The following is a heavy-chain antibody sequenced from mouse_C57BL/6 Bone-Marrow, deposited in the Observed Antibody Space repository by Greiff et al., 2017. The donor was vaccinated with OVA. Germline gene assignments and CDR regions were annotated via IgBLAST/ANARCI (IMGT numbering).Heavy chain of an antibody. CDR2: INYDGSST. J-gene: IGHJ1*03. V-gene: IGHV5-16*01. Sequence: EVQRVESEGGLVQPGSSMKLSCTASGFTFSDYYMAWVRQVPEKGLEWVANINYDGSSTYYLDSLKSRFIISRDNAKNILYLQMSSLKSEDTATYYCARYYGSSIYWYFDVWGTGTTVTVSS. CDR1: GFTFSDYY. CDR3: ARYYGSSIYWYFDV. D-gene: IGHD1-1*01.